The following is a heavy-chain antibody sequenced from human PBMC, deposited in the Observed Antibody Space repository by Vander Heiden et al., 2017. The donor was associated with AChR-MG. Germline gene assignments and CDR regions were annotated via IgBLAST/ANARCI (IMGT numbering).Heavy chain of an antibody. J-gene: IGHJ6*02. CDR1: GFTFSSYS. D-gene: IGHD3-10*01. CDR3: ARDLKVTMASYGMDV. V-gene: IGHV3-21*01. Sequence: EVQLVESGGGLVKPGGSLRLSCAASGFTFSSYSMNWVRQAPGKGLEWVSSISSSSSYIYYADSVKGRFTISRDNAKNSLYLQMNSLRAEDTAVYYCARDLKVTMASYGMDVWGQGTTVTVSS. CDR2: ISSSSSYI.